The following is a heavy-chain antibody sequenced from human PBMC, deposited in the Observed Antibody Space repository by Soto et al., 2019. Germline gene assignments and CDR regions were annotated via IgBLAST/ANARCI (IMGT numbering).Heavy chain of an antibody. CDR3: AKDARGFIIAARSYYGMDV. CDR1: GFTFSSYA. V-gene: IGHV3-23*01. CDR2: ISGSGGST. J-gene: IGHJ6*02. D-gene: IGHD6-6*01. Sequence: GSLRLSCAASGFTFSSYAMSWVRQAPGKGLEWVSAISGSGGSTYYADSVKGRFTISRDNSKNTLYLQMNSLRAEDTAVYYCAKDARGFIIAARSYYGMDVWGQGTTVTVSS.